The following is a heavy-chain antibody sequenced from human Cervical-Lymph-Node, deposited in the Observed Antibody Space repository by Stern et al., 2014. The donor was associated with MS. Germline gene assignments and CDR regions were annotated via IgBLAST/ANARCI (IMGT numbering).Heavy chain of an antibody. J-gene: IGHJ4*02. V-gene: IGHV3-30*01. CDR1: GFSFSSHT. D-gene: IGHD6-19*01. Sequence: QVQLVQSGGGVVQPGRSLRLSCAASGFSFSSHTLHWVRQAPGKGLEWVAIISYDGSNKYYADSVKGRFTISRDNSENTLYLQLNSLRVEDTAVYYCVRDPHSSGWGGTLGYFDYWGQGTLVTVSS. CDR3: VRDPHSSGWGGTLGYFDY. CDR2: ISYDGSNK.